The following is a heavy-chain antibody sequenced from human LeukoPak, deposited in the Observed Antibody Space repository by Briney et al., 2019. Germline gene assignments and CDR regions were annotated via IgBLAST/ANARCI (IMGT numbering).Heavy chain of an antibody. CDR2: FNHSGST. V-gene: IGHV4-34*01. CDR3: ARGYPQGYYYYGMDV. Sequence: PSETLSLTCAVYGGSFSGYYWSWIRQPPGKGLEWIGEFNHSGSTNYNPSLKSRVTISVDTSKNQFSLKLSSVTAAVTAVYYCARGYPQGYYYYGMDVWGQGTTVTVSS. J-gene: IGHJ6*02. CDR1: GGSFSGYY.